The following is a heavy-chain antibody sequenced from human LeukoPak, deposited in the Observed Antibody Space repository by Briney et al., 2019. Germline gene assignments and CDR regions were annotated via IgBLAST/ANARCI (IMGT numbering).Heavy chain of an antibody. V-gene: IGHV3-23*01. J-gene: IGHJ4*02. D-gene: IGHD6-13*01. CDR3: AKDHSSSWYVFGH. CDR1: GFTFSSYA. CDR2: ISGSGGST. Sequence: TGGSLRLSCAASGFTFSSYAMSWVRQAPGKGLEWVSAISGSGGSTYYADSVKGRFTISRDNSKNTLYLQMNSLRAEDTAVYYCAKDHSSSWYVFGHWGQGTLVTVSS.